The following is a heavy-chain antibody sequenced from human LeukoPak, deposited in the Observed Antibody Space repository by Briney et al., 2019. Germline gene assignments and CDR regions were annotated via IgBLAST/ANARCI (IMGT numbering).Heavy chain of an antibody. D-gene: IGHD1-26*01. Sequence: GFLRIFCATPGFNFSCHWKQWVRQASGKGLVWVSSINSDGSSTSYADSVKGRFTISRDNAKNTLYLQMNSLRAEDTAVYYCASKVSERRGHEDAFDMWGQGTKVTVSS. CDR2: INSDGSST. CDR3: ASKVSERRGHEDAFDM. CDR1: GFNFSCHW. J-gene: IGHJ3*02. V-gene: IGHV3-74*01.